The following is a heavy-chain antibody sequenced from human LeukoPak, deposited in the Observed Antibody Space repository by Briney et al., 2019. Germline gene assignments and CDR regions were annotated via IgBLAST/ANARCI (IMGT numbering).Heavy chain of an antibody. J-gene: IGHJ3*02. CDR3: ASNGPKGSGYAFDI. V-gene: IGHV3-48*03. CDR2: ISSSGSTI. Sequence: GGSLRLSCPASGFTFSTYEMNWVRQAPGKGLEWVSYISSSGSTIYYADSVKGRFTISRDNAKNSLYLQMNSLRAEDTAVYYCASNGPKGSGYAFDIWGQGTMVTVSS. D-gene: IGHD6-25*01. CDR1: GFTFSTYE.